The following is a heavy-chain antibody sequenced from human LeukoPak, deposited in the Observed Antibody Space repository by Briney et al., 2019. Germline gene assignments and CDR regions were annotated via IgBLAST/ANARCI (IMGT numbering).Heavy chain of an antibody. D-gene: IGHD3-10*01. J-gene: IGHJ4*02. CDR3: ARYYYGSGSYYTDY. Sequence: SETLSLTCAVSGGSISSSNWWTWVRQPPGKGLEWIGEIYHSGSTNYNPSLKSRVTMSVDKSKNQFSLKLSSVTAADTAVYYCARYYYGSGSYYTDYWGQGALVTVSS. CDR2: IYHSGST. V-gene: IGHV4-4*02. CDR1: GGSISSSNW.